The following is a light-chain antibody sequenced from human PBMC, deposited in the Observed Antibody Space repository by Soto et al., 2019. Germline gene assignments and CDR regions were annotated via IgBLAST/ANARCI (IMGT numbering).Light chain of an antibody. CDR3: QKYDSAPRT. J-gene: IGKJ1*01. CDR1: QGISNY. Sequence: DILMTQSPSSLSASVGDRVTITFRASQGISNYLAWYHQKPGKVPKLLIYAGSTLQSGVPSRFSGRGSGTDFTLTISSLEPEDVGNYYCQKYDSAPRTFGQGTKWIS. V-gene: IGKV1-27*01. CDR2: AGS.